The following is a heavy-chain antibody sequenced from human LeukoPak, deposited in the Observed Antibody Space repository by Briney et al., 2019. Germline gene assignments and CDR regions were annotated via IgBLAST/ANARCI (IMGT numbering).Heavy chain of an antibody. V-gene: IGHV4-4*07. CDR2: IYTSGST. Sequence: MASETLFLTCTVSGGSVSSYYWNWIRQPAGKGLEWIGRIYTSGSTNYSPSLKSRVTMSVDTSKNQFSLKLSSVTAADTAVYYCARVWYYDFLTGYLGDVWGKGTTVTVSS. CDR1: GGSVSSYY. J-gene: IGHJ6*04. D-gene: IGHD3-9*01. CDR3: ARVWYYDFLTGYLGDV.